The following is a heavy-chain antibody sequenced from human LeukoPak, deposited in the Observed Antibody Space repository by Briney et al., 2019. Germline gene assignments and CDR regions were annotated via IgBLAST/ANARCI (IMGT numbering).Heavy chain of an antibody. CDR2: IYTSGST. V-gene: IGHV4-61*02. Sequence: PSETLSLTCTVSGGSISSGTYYWSWIRQPAGKGLEWIGRIYTSGSTNYNPSLKSRVSISVDTSKNQFSLKLSSVTAADTAVYYCAAENTYDSGTYCFPSDYWGQGTLVTVSS. D-gene: IGHD3-10*01. CDR3: AAENTYDSGTYCFPSDY. CDR1: GGSISSGTYY. J-gene: IGHJ4*02.